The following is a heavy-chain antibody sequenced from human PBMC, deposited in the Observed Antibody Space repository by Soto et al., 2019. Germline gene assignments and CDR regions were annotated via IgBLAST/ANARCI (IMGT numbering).Heavy chain of an antibody. V-gene: IGHV4-31*03. D-gene: IGHD2-8*01. CDR2: IYYSGST. CDR3: ARHDEYCTNGICHRYFDF. J-gene: IGHJ4*02. Sequence: QVQLQESGPGLVKPSQTLSLTCTVSGGSISSGGYEWSWIRQHPGKGLEWIGDIYYSGSTYYNPSLKSRITMSVDTSKNQFSLRLNSVTAADTAVFYCARHDEYCTNGICHRYFDFWGQGTLVTVSS. CDR1: GGSISSGGYE.